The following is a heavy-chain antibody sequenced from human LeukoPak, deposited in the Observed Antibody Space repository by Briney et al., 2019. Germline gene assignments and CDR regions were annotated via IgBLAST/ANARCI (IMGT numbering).Heavy chain of an antibody. D-gene: IGHD3-9*01. Sequence: SETLSLTCTVSGGSLSSYYWSWVRQPPGKGLEWIGYIPYSGSTNYNPSLKSRVTISVDTSKNQFSLKLSSVTAADTAVYYCARRGYYDILTAYYTYWYFDLWGRGTLVSVSS. V-gene: IGHV4-59*08. CDR3: ARRGYYDILTAYYTYWYFDL. CDR1: GGSLSSYY. J-gene: IGHJ2*01. CDR2: IPYSGST.